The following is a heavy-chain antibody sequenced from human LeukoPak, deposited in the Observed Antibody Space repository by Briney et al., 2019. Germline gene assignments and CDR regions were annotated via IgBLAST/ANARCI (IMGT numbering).Heavy chain of an antibody. CDR1: GYTFTRYG. CDR3: ARAQKWWLLDY. V-gene: IGHV7-4-1*02. D-gene: IGHD5-12*01. Sequence: GASVKVSCKASGYTFTRYGVNWVRQAPGRGLEWMGWINTDTGNPTYAQAFTGQFVFSLDTSVNTAYLHFSSLEAEDTAVYYCARAQKWWLLDYWGQGTLVTVSS. J-gene: IGHJ4*02. CDR2: INTDTGNP.